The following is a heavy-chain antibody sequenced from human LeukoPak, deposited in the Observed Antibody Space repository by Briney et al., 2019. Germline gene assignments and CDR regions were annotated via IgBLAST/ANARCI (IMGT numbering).Heavy chain of an antibody. CDR2: IYSGGTT. J-gene: IGHJ4*02. Sequence: GGSLRLSCAASGFTVSSNHMSWVRQAPGKGLEWVSVIYSGGTTYDGDSVKGRFTISRDNSKNTLYLQMNSLRAEDTAVYHCARTGSGNYFEYWGQGTLVTVS. D-gene: IGHD3-10*01. V-gene: IGHV3-66*02. CDR1: GFTVSSNH. CDR3: ARTGSGNYFEY.